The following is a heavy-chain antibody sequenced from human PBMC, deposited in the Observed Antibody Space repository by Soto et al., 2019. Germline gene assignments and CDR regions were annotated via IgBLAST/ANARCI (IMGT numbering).Heavy chain of an antibody. D-gene: IGHD6-13*01. CDR2: INHSGST. CDR1: GGSFSGYY. V-gene: IGHV4-34*01. CDR3: ARGGRLYSSSWFDS. J-gene: IGHJ5*01. Sequence: QVQLQQWGAGLLKPWETLSLTCGVYGGSFSGYYWSWIRQPPGKGLEWIGEINHSGSTNYNPSLKSRVTISVDMSKNRFSLKVNYVTAADTAVYYCARGGRLYSSSWFDSWGQGNLVTVSS.